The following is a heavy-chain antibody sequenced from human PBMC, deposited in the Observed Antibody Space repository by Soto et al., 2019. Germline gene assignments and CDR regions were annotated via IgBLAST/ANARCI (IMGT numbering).Heavy chain of an antibody. CDR3: ASNSYGYTFYYY. V-gene: IGHV4-30-4*01. J-gene: IGHJ4*02. CDR2: IYYSGST. CDR1: CGSISSCDYY. Sequence: SETLSLTCTVSCGSISSCDYYWSWIRQPPGKGLEWIGYIYYSGSTYYNPSLKSRVTISVDTSKNQFSLKLSSVTAADTAVYYCASNSYGYTFYYYWGQGTLVTVSS. D-gene: IGHD5-18*01.